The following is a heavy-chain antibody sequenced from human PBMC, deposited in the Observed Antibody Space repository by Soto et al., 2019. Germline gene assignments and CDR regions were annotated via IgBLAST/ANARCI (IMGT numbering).Heavy chain of an antibody. V-gene: IGHV4-4*02. CDR1: GGSISSGNW. CDR2: IYHNGNT. Sequence: SETLSLTCVVSGGSISSGNWWSWVRQPPGGGLKWIGEIYHNGNTNYSPSLKSQVTMSVEKSKSQFSLTLNSVTTADTAVYYCVRDRRSLLYWFFDIWGRGTLVTVSS. J-gene: IGHJ2*01. CDR3: VRDRRSLLYWFFDI.